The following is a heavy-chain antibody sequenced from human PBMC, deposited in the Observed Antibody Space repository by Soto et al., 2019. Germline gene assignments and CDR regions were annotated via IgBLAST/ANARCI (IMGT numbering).Heavy chain of an antibody. CDR1: GDSMRRSDHY. J-gene: IGHJ4*01. CDR2: VYYSGTA. Sequence: QLQLRESGPGLVRPSETLSLTCLLSGDSMRRSDHYWASISQFPGTGLEWIGGVYYSGTAYYTPSLQGTVTRSIVTSKNQFSLKLNSVTAADTAPYFCARIGSFEQLVLSFDHWGRGILVSFSS. CDR3: ARIGSFEQLVLSFDH. D-gene: IGHD1-1*01. V-gene: IGHV4-39*01.